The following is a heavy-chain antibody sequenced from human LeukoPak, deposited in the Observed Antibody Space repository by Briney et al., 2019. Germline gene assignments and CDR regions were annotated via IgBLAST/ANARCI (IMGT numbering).Heavy chain of an antibody. CDR2: ISSSSSTI. V-gene: IGHV3-48*02. CDR1: GFTFSSYR. D-gene: IGHD3-10*01. Sequence: PGGSLRLSCAASGFTFSSYRMTWVRQAPGKGLECVSYISSSSSTIYYADSVKGRLTISRDNAKNSLYLQMNSLRDEDTAVYYCARGSRGHFDYWGQGTLVTVSS. CDR3: ARGSRGHFDY. J-gene: IGHJ4*02.